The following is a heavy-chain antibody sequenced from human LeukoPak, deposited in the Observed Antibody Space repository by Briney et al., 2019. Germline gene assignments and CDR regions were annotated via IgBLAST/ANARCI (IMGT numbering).Heavy chain of an antibody. D-gene: IGHD1-14*01. CDR2: VGNKASSYAT. CDR3: ARARYKYNDY. V-gene: IGHV3-73*01. Sequence: PGGSLRLSCAASGFTFSGSTMHWVRQASGKGLEWVGRVGNKASSYATAYAASVKGRFTISRDDSKNTAYLQMNSLRAEDTAMYYCARARYKYNDYWGQGTLVTVSS. CDR1: GFTFSGST. J-gene: IGHJ4*02.